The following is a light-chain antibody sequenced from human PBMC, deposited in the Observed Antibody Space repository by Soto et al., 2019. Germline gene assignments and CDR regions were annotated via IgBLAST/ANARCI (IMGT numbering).Light chain of an antibody. Sequence: QSALTQPPSVSGSPGQSVTISCTGTSSDVGKYDRVSWYQQPPGTAPKFIIYEVTNRPSGVPARFSGSKSGNTASLTISGLQAEDEADYYCSSYTSTSRYGFGAGTKLTVL. J-gene: IGLJ1*01. CDR2: EVT. V-gene: IGLV2-18*02. CDR3: SSYTSTSRYG. CDR1: SSDVGKYDR.